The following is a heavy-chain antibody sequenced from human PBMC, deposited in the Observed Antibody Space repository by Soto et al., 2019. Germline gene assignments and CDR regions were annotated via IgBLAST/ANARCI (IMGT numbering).Heavy chain of an antibody. D-gene: IGHD6-13*01. J-gene: IGHJ6*01. CDR3: ARDQGSSIWCRHYYYYVMNV. CDR1: GGSFSGYY. Sequence: SETLSLTCAVYGGSFSGYYWSWIRKPPGKGLEWIGEINHSGSTNYNPSLKSRVTISVDTSKNQCSLKLSSVNASDTSVYYCARDQGSSIWCRHYYYYVMNVCGQGTTVTFSS. V-gene: IGHV4-34*01. CDR2: INHSGST.